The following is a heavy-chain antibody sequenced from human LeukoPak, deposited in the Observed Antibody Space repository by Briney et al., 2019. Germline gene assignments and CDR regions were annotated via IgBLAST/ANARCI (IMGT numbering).Heavy chain of an antibody. V-gene: IGHV4-34*01. D-gene: IGHD3-16*02. CDR2: INHSGST. CDR3: ARSYVWGSYRQKTFDY. CDR1: GGSFSGYY. Sequence: SETLSLTCAVYGGSFSGYYWSWIRQPPGKGLEWIGEINHSGSTNYNPSLKSRVTISVDTSKNQSSLKLSSVTAADTAVYYCARSYVWGSYRQKTFDYWGQGTLVTVSS. J-gene: IGHJ4*02.